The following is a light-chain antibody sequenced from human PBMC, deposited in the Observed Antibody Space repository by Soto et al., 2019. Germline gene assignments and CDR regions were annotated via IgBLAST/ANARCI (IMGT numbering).Light chain of an antibody. CDR1: QSINSW. CDR2: KAS. V-gene: IGKV1-5*03. CDR3: QQYKSYPWT. Sequence: DIQMTQSPSTLSASVGERVTITCRASQSINSWLAWLQQKPGKAPKLLIYKASSLESGVPSRFSGRGSGAEFNLTITGLQPDDFATYSCQQYKSYPWTFGQGTKVEIK. J-gene: IGKJ1*01.